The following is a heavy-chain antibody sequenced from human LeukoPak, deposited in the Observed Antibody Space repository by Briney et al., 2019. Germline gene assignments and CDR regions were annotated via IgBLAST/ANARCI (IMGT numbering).Heavy chain of an antibody. D-gene: IGHD3-22*01. CDR1: GYTFTSYG. CDR2: ISAYNGNT. V-gene: IGHV1-18*01. CDR3: ARNGLYDSSGYYYGR. Sequence: ASVEVSCKASGYTFTSYGISWVRQAPGQGLEWMEWISAYNGNTNYAQKLQGRVTMTTDTSTSTAYMELRSLRSDDTAVYYCARNGLYDSSGYYYGRWGQGTLVTVSS. J-gene: IGHJ4*02.